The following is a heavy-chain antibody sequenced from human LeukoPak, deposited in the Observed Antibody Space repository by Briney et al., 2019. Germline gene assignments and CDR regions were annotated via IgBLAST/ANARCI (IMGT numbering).Heavy chain of an antibody. Sequence: GGSLRLSCAASGFTFSSYWMHWVRQAPGKGLVWVSRIHRVGSSTSYADSVRGRFTISRDDAKSTLYLQMNSLRAEDTAVYYCARSGWPYYFDYWGQGTLVTVSS. V-gene: IGHV3-74*01. CDR3: ARSGWPYYFDY. CDR1: GFTFSSYW. D-gene: IGHD3-22*01. CDR2: IHRVGSST. J-gene: IGHJ4*02.